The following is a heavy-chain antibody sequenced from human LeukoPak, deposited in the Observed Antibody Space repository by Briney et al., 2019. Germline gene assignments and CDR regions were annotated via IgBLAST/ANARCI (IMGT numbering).Heavy chain of an antibody. CDR1: GDSFSTNSAA. D-gene: IGHD3-22*01. CDR2: TYYRSKWYN. CDR3: ARSPRGIYDSSGYGDY. J-gene: IGHJ4*02. V-gene: IGHV6-1*01. Sequence: SQTLSLTCAVSGDSFSTNSAAWNWIRQSPSRGLEWLGKTYYRSKWYNDYAVSVKSRIIINPDTSRNQFSLQLNSVTPEDTAVYYCARSPRGIYDSSGYGDYWGQGTLVTVSS.